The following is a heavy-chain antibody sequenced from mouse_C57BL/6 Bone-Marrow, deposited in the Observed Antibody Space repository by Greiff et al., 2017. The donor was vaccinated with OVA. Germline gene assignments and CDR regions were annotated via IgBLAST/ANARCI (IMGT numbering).Heavy chain of an antibody. V-gene: IGHV1-19*01. Sequence: EVKLQESGPVLVKPGASVKMSCKASGYTFTDYYMNWVKQSHGKSLEWIGVINPYNGGTSYNQKFKGKATLTVDKSSSTAYMELNSLTSEDSAVYYCAREGWLLYYFDYWGQGTTLTVSS. J-gene: IGHJ2*01. D-gene: IGHD2-3*01. CDR2: INPYNGGT. CDR1: GYTFTDYY. CDR3: AREGWLLYYFDY.